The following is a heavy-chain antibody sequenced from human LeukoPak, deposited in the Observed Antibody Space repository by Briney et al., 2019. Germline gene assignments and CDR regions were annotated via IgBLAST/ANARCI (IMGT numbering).Heavy chain of an antibody. J-gene: IGHJ4*02. CDR3: AKDPYSYGSYFDY. V-gene: IGHV3-30*02. CDR2: IWYDGRDK. D-gene: IGHD5-18*01. Sequence: QSGGSLRLSCAASGFTFSGCGMHWVRQAPGKGLEWVAFIWYDGRDKYYVDSVKGRFTISRDNSKNTLYLQMNSLRAEDTAMYYCAKDPYSYGSYFDYWGQGTLVTVSS. CDR1: GFTFSGCG.